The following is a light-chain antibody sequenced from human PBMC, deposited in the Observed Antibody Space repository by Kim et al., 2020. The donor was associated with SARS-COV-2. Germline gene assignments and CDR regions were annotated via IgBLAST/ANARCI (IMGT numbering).Light chain of an antibody. J-gene: IGKJ4*01. CDR1: GSIKAN. CDR2: GAF. Sequence: VSPGERATLSCRASGSIKANVARDQQRPGQAPRLLIYGAFTRATDIPARCSGSGSGTEFTLTINGLQSEDIAVYYCQQYKNWPLTFGGGTKVDSK. V-gene: IGKV3-15*01. CDR3: QQYKNWPLT.